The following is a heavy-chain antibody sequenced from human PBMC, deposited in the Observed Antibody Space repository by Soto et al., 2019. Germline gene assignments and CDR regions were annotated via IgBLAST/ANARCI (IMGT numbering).Heavy chain of an antibody. J-gene: IGHJ4*02. CDR1: GGSFSGNY. D-gene: IGHD2-15*01. CDR3: ARGHLPGGNTFYYDY. V-gene: IGHV4-34*01. CDR2: ISHSGSGT. Sequence: QVQLQQWGAGLLKPSETLSLTCTVYGGSFSGNYWSWIRQPPGMGLEWIGEISHSGSGTNYNPSLKSRVTISVDTSKNQFSLKLSSVTAADTAMYYCARGHLPGGNTFYYDYWGQGTPVTVSS.